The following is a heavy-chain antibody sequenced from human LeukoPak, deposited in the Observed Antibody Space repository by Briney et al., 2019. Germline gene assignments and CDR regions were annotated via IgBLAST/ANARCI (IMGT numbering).Heavy chain of an antibody. Sequence: GASVKVSCKASGYTFTSYAMHWVRQAPGQRLEWMGWINAGNGNTKYSQKFQGGVTITRDTSASTAYMELSGLRSEDTAVYYCARHYSGYNFGCDYWGQGTLVTVSS. D-gene: IGHD5-12*01. CDR2: INAGNGNT. J-gene: IGHJ4*02. CDR3: ARHYSGYNFGCDY. CDR1: GYTFTSYA. V-gene: IGHV1-3*01.